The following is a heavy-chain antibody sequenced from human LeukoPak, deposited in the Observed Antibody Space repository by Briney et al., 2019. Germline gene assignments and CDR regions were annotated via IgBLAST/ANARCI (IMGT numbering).Heavy chain of an antibody. CDR3: ARDLMGYYADVYYGMDV. D-gene: IGHD2-2*01. Sequence: SETLSLTCTVSGGSISSGGYYWSWIRQHPGKGLEWIGYIYYSGSTCYNPSLKSRVTISVDTSKNQFSLKLSSVTAADTAVYYCARDLMGYYADVYYGMDVWGQGTTVTVSS. J-gene: IGHJ6*02. CDR1: GGSISSGGYY. CDR2: IYYSGST. V-gene: IGHV4-31*03.